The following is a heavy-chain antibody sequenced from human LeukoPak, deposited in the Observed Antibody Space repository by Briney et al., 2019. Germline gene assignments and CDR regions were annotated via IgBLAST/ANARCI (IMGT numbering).Heavy chain of an antibody. Sequence: GGSLRLSCAASGFTVSSNYMSWVGQAPGKGLEWVSVIYSGGSTYYADSVKGRFTISRDNSKNTLYLQMNSLRAEDTAVYYCSQVVGYPPLVYWGQGTLVTVSS. CDR2: IYSGGST. D-gene: IGHD2-15*01. J-gene: IGHJ4*02. CDR3: SQVVGYPPLVY. CDR1: GFTVSSNY. V-gene: IGHV3-53*01.